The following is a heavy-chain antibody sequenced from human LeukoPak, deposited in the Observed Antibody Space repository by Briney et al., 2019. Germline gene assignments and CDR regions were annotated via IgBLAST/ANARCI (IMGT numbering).Heavy chain of an antibody. Sequence: GGSLRLSCAASGFTFSSYAMNWVRQAPGKGLEWVALISYDGSNKYYADSVKGRFTISRDNSKNTLYLQMNSLRAEDTAVYYCAKIVYGATAAYYYYMDVWGKGTTVTISS. CDR3: AKIVYGATAAYYYYMDV. J-gene: IGHJ6*03. CDR2: ISYDGSNK. V-gene: IGHV3-30*04. CDR1: GFTFSSYA. D-gene: IGHD4-17*01.